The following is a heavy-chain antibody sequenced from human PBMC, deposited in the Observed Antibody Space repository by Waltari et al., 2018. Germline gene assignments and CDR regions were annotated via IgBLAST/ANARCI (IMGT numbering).Heavy chain of an antibody. CDR3: ACRQLERGLNYFDY. CDR1: GFIVSNNY. CDR2: TKGGGNT. Sequence: EVQLVESGGGLIQPGGSLRLSCAASGFIVSNNYMSWVRQAPGKGLEWVSVTKGGGNTFYSDSVKGRFTISTDDSSNTLSLQMNSLRSEDTAVYYCACRQLERGLNYFDYWGQGTLVTVSS. V-gene: IGHV3-53*01. D-gene: IGHD1-1*01. J-gene: IGHJ4*02.